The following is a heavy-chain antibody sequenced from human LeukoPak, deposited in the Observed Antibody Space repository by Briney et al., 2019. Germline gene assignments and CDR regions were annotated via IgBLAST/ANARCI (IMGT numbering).Heavy chain of an antibody. D-gene: IGHD5-18*01. V-gene: IGHV3-23*01. J-gene: IGHJ4*02. CDR3: AKDQVGGYSYASFDY. CDR2: ISGSGGST. CDR1: GFTSSSYA. Sequence: SGGSLRLSCAASGFTSSSYAMSWVRQAPGKGLEWVSAISGSGGSTYYADSVKGRFTISRDNSKNTLYLQMNSLRAEDTAVYYCAKDQVGGYSYASFDYWGQGTLVTVSS.